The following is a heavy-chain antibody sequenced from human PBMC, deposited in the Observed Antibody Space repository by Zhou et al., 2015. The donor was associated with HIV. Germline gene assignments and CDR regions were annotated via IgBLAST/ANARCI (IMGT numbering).Heavy chain of an antibody. Sequence: QVQLVQSGAEVKKPGASVKVSCKASGYTFTSYYMHWVRQAPGQGLEWMGIINPSGGSTSYAQKFQGRVTMTRDTSTSTVYMELSSLRSEDTAVYYCAREVCVTATLPSSYYYYGMDVWGQGTTVTVSS. CDR2: INPSGGST. J-gene: IGHJ6*02. V-gene: IGHV1-46*01. CDR1: GYTFTSYY. D-gene: IGHD5-18*01. CDR3: AREVCVTATLPSSYYYYGMDV.